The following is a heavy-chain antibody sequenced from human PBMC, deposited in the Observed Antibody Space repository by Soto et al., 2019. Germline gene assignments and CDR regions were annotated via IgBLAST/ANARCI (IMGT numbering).Heavy chain of an antibody. D-gene: IGHD4-4*01. CDR3: TRQYVDDYNSFDS. V-gene: IGHV3-73*01. J-gene: IGHJ4*02. Sequence: EVQLVESGGGLVQPGGSLKLSCAASGFTFSASGMHWVRQASGKGLEWVGRIRSKANNYATAYAASVKGRFTVSRDDSKNTAYLQMDSLENEDTAVYYCTRQYVDDYNSFDSWGQGTLVTVSS. CDR1: GFTFSASG. CDR2: IRSKANNYAT.